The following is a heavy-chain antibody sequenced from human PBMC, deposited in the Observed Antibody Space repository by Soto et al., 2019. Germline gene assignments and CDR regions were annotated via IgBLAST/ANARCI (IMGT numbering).Heavy chain of an antibody. CDR1: GFTFSSYA. CDR3: ASLIAGRAFDI. J-gene: IGHJ3*02. D-gene: IGHD6-13*01. V-gene: IGHV3-30-3*01. Sequence: GGSLRLSCAASGFTFSSYAMHWVRQAPGKGLEWVAVISYDGSNKYYADSVKGRFTISRDNSKNTLYLQMNSLRAEDTAVYYCASLIAGRAFDIWGQGTMVTVSS. CDR2: ISYDGSNK.